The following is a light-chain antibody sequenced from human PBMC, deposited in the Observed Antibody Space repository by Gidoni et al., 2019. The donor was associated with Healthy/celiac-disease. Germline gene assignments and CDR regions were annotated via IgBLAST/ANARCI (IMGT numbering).Light chain of an antibody. Sequence: EIVLTQSPGTLSLSPGERATLSCRASQSVSSSYLAWYQQKPGQAPRLLIYGASSRATGITDRFSGSGSGTDFTLTISRLEPEDFAVYYWQQYGSSSYFGQGTKLEIK. CDR2: GAS. J-gene: IGKJ2*01. V-gene: IGKV3-20*01. CDR1: QSVSSSY. CDR3: QQYGSSSY.